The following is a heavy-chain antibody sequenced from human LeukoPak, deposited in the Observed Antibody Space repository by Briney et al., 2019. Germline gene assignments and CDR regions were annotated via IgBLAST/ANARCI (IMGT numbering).Heavy chain of an antibody. D-gene: IGHD2-2*01. J-gene: IGHJ4*02. V-gene: IGHV3-30-3*01. CDR2: ISGDGNIK. Sequence: LPGGSLRLSCAASGFTFSTYSMHWVRQAPGKGLEWVAVISGDGNIKWTADSVKGRFTISRDNSKNTLYLQMNSLRAEDTAVYYCAREDPYIVALPADGRYFDCWGQGTLVAVSS. CDR1: GFTFSTYS. CDR3: AREDPYIVALPADGRYFDC.